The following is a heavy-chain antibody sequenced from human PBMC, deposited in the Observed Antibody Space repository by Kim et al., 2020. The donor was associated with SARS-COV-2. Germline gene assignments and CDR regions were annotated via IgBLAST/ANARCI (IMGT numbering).Heavy chain of an antibody. CDR2: IYYSGST. J-gene: IGHJ4*02. CDR1: GGSISSSSYY. Sequence: SETLSLTCTVSGGSISSSSYYWGWIRQPPGKGLEWIGSIYYSGSTYYNPSLKSRVTISVDTSKNQFSLKLSSVTAADTAVYYCARPYHEIVGATIDYWGQGTLVTVSS. D-gene: IGHD1-26*01. V-gene: IGHV4-39*01. CDR3: ARPYHEIVGATIDY.